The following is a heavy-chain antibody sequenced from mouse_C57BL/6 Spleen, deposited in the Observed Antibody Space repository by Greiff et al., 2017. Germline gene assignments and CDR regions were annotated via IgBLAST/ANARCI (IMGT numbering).Heavy chain of an antibody. CDR1: GYTFTDYN. CDR3: ASDYDVWFAY. D-gene: IGHD2-4*01. J-gene: IGHJ3*01. CDR2: INPNNGGT. V-gene: IGHV1-22*01. Sequence: VQLQQSGPELVKPGASVKMSCKASGYTFTDYNMHWVKQSHGKSLEWIGYINPNNGGTSYNQKFKGKATLTVNKSSSIAYMELRSLTSEDSAVYYCASDYDVWFAYWGQGTLVTVSA.